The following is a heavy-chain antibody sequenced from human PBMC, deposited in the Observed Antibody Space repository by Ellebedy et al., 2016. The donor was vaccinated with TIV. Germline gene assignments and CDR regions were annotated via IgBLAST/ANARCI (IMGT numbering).Heavy chain of an antibody. V-gene: IGHV1-18*04. D-gene: IGHD5-12*01. CDR2: ISPYTGNT. Sequence: ASVKVSCKASGYTFSNYGLTWVRQAPGQGLEWLGWISPYTGNTNYAQQFQGRVTMTIDTSTTTAYMELRSLRSDDTAVYYCARDMVQGMVARYLWFDYWGQGTLVTVSS. J-gene: IGHJ4*02. CDR1: GYTFSNYG. CDR3: ARDMVQGMVARYLWFDY.